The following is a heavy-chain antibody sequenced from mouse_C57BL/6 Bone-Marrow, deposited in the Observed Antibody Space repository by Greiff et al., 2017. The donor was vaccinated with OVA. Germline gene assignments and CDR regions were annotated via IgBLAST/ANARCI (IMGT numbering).Heavy chain of an antibody. J-gene: IGHJ2*01. D-gene: IGHD1-1*01. CDR2: IDPANGNT. CDR1: GFNTKNTY. Sequence: EVKLQESVAELVRPGASVKLSCTASGFNTKNTYMHWVTQRPEQGLEWSGRIDPANGNTKYAPKFQGKATITADTSSNTTYLQLSSLTSEDTASYYCSRLVTTVLGGVGDYWGQGTTLTVSS. V-gene: IGHV14-3*01. CDR3: SRLVTTVLGGVGDY.